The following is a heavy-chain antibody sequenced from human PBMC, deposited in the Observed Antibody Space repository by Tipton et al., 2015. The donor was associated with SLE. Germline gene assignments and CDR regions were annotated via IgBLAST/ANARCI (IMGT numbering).Heavy chain of an antibody. V-gene: IGHV4-59*01. CDR3: ARGHLPGGYYYYMDV. D-gene: IGHD3-10*01. CDR1: GGSISSFY. CDR2: IYYSGST. J-gene: IGHJ6*03. Sequence: TLSLTCTVSGGSISSFYWSWIRQPPGKGLEWIGYIYYSGSTNYNPSLKSRVTISVDTSKNQFSLKLSSVTAADTAVYYCARGHLPGGYYYYMDVWGKGTTVTVSS.